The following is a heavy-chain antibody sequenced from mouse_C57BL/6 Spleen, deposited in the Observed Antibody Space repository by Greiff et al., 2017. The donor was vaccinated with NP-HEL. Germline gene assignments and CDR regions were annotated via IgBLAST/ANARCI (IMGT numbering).Heavy chain of an antibody. D-gene: IGHD2-5*01. J-gene: IGHJ4*01. Sequence: VQLQQPGAELVKPGASVKMSCKASGYTFTSYGITWVKQRPGQGLEWIGDIYPGSGSTNYNEKFKSKATLTVDTSSSTAYMQLSSLTSEDSAVYFCARRGYYSNYYALDYWGQGTSVTVSS. CDR1: GYTFTSYG. CDR3: ARRGYYSNYYALDY. CDR2: IYPGSGST. V-gene: IGHV1-55*01.